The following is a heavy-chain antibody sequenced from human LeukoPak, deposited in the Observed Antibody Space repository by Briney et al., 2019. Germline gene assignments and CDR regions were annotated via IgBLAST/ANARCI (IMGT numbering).Heavy chain of an antibody. D-gene: IGHD6-19*01. CDR3: ARAPTTGWGFDAFDI. V-gene: IGHV1-18*01. Sequence: GASVKVSCKASGYTFTSYGISWVRQAPGQGLEWMGWISAYNGNTNYAQKLQGRVTMTTDTSTSTAYMELRSLRSDDTAVYYCARAPTTGWGFDAFDIWGQGTMVTVSS. CDR1: GYTFTSYG. J-gene: IGHJ3*02. CDR2: ISAYNGNT.